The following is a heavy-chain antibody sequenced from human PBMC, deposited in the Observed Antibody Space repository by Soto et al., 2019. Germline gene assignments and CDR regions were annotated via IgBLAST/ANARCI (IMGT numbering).Heavy chain of an antibody. V-gene: IGHV4-59*11. J-gene: IGHJ4*02. CDR3: ATMIGYFDY. Sequence: QVQLQESGPGLVRPSETLSLTCTVSGGSISSHYWGWIRQPPGKRLEWIGNTYYTGSTNYNPSLKRRVTISIDTSKTQFSLKLSSVTAADTAIYYCATMIGYFDYWGQGTLVTVSS. CDR2: TYYTGST. D-gene: IGHD3-22*01. CDR1: GGSISSHY.